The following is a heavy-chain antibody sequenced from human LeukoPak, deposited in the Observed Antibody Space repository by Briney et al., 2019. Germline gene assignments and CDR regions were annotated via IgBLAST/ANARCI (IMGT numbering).Heavy chain of an antibody. CDR1: GYSFSSNSAA. V-gene: IGHV6-1*01. CDR3: ARGPPGYYDFWSCLGV. Sequence: QTLTLTCAISGYSFSSNSAAWNCIAQSPARGLEWLVRRYYRSKWYNDYPVSVKSRQPNNPDTSKTQFSIQLNSVPPEDTVVFYCARGPPGYYDFWSCLGVWGKGTTVTVSS. D-gene: IGHD3-3*01. J-gene: IGHJ6*04. CDR2: RYYRSKWYN.